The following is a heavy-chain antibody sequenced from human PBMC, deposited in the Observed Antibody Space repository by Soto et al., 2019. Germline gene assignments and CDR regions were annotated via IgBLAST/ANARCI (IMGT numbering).Heavy chain of an antibody. CDR3: ALSSGTSLPHCEY. Sequence: ELQLLESGGGLVLPGGSLRVSCEASGFTFNRYAISWVRQAPGKGLQWVSGIDGGGGGTYYADSVQGRFTISRDNSKNTLYLQMNSLRVEDTAIYYCALSSGTSLPHCEYWGRGTVVTVSS. V-gene: IGHV3-23*01. CDR2: IDGGGGGT. J-gene: IGHJ4*02. D-gene: IGHD3-10*01. CDR1: GFTFNRYA.